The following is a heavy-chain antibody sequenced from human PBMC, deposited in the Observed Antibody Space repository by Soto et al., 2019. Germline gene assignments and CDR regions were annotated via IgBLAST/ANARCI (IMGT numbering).Heavy chain of an antibody. J-gene: IGHJ4*02. D-gene: IGHD6-19*01. CDR3: ARPKGTYSSGYYYFDF. CDR1: GGTFSTYA. Sequence: QVQLEQSGAEVKQPGSSVKVSCKTSGGTFSTYAINWVRQAPGQGLEWMGAIIPRFGTADYSQKFQGRVTITADESTSTAYMELRSLSSDDTAVYFCARPKGTYSSGYYYFDFWGQGPLVSVSS. V-gene: IGHV1-69*01. CDR2: IIPRFGTA.